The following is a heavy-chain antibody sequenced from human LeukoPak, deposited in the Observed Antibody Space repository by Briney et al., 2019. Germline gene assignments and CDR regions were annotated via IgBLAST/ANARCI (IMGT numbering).Heavy chain of an antibody. Sequence: ASVKVSCKASGYTFTSYYMHWVRQAPGQGLEWMGWINLNSGATGSAQKFQGSVTMTRDTSISTAYMELSRLRSDGTAVFYCARALGSGSYYQAYWGQGTLVTVSS. J-gene: IGHJ4*02. CDR2: INLNSGAT. D-gene: IGHD3-10*01. CDR3: ARALGSGSYYQAY. V-gene: IGHV1-2*02. CDR1: GYTFTSYY.